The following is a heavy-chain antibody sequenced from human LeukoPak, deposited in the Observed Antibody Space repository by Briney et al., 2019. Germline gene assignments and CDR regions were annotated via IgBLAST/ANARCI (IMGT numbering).Heavy chain of an antibody. CDR3: ARGSYCSSTSCYSNDAFDS. J-gene: IGHJ3*02. V-gene: IGHV4-59*01. CDR2: IYYRGSS. D-gene: IGHD2-2*01. CDR1: GGSLRSYY. Sequence: PSEALSLTCTVSGGSLRSYYWSWIRQPPGRGLEWIGYIYYRGSSNYNPSLKSRVTISVDTSKNQLSLKLSSVTAADTAVYYCARGSYCSSTSCYSNDAFDSWGQGTMVTVSS.